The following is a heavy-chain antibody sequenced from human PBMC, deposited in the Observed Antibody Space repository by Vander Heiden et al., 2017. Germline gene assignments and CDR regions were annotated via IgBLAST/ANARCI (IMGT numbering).Heavy chain of an antibody. V-gene: IGHV3-11*01. J-gene: IGHJ3*02. CDR1: GFTFSDYY. CDR2: ISSSGSTI. Sequence: QVQLVESGGGLVKPGGSLRLSCAASGFTFSDYYMSWLRQAPGKGLEWVSYISSSGSTIYYADSVKGRFTISRDNAKKSLYLQMNSLRAEDTAVYYCAIAYYYDSSGYNDAFDIWGQGTMVTVSS. D-gene: IGHD3-22*01. CDR3: AIAYYYDSSGYNDAFDI.